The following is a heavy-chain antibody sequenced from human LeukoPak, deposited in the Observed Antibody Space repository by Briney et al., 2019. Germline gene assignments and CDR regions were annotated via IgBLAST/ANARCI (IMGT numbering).Heavy chain of an antibody. D-gene: IGHD3-22*01. CDR1: GFKFDDYG. V-gene: IGHV3-21*01. J-gene: IGHJ4*02. Sequence: GGSLRLSCTASGFKFDDYGMTWVRQAPGKGLEWVSSISSSSSYINYADSVKGRFTISRDNAKNSLYLQMNSLRAEDTAVYYCARDLRSSGYYAFDYWGQGILVTVSS. CDR2: ISSSSSYI. CDR3: ARDLRSSGYYAFDY.